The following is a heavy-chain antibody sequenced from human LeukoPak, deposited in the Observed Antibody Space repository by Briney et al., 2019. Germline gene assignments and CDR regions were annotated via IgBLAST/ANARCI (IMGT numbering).Heavy chain of an antibody. CDR3: ARLLRIPGGWSHSGMDV. CDR1: GGSISSSSYY. D-gene: IGHD6-19*01. J-gene: IGHJ6*02. Sequence: SETLSLTCTVSGGSISSSSYYWGWIRQPPGKGLEWIGSIYYSGSTYYNPSLKSRVTISVDTSKNQFSLKLSSVTAADTAVYYCARLLRIPGGWSHSGMDVWGQGTTVTVSS. V-gene: IGHV4-39*01. CDR2: IYYSGST.